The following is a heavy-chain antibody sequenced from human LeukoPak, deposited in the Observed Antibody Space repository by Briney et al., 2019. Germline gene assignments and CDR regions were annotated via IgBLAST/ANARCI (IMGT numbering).Heavy chain of an antibody. V-gene: IGHV3-23*01. J-gene: IGHJ2*01. D-gene: IGHD3-10*01. CDR2: VHGAGDVT. CDR3: AKALSSYFYYFDL. Sequence: GGSLRLSCAASGFTFSNYAMNWVRQAPEKGLEWVSTVHGAGDVTYYADSVKGRFTISRDNSRNTLYLQMNSLRADDTAVYYCAKALSSYFYYFDLGGRGTLVTVSS. CDR1: GFTFSNYA.